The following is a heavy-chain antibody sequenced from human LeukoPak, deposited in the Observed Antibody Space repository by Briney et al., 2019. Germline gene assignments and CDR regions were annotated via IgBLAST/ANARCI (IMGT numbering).Heavy chain of an antibody. CDR3: ARDCSGGSCYSAFDI. Sequence: GASVKVSCKASGYTFTSYGISWVRQAPGQGLEWMGWISAYNGNTNYAQKFQGRVTITADESTSTAYMELSSLRSEDTAVYYCARDCSGGSCYSAFDIWGQGTMVTVSS. J-gene: IGHJ3*02. CDR1: GYTFTSYG. CDR2: ISAYNGNT. V-gene: IGHV1-18*01. D-gene: IGHD2-15*01.